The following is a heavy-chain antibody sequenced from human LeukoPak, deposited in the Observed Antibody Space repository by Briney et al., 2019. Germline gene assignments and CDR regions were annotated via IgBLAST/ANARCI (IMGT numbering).Heavy chain of an antibody. CDR3: ARLSGRVVCSAGSCYIDY. D-gene: IGHD2-15*01. CDR2: IYPGDSDT. J-gene: IGHJ4*02. V-gene: IGHV5-51*01. CDR1: GYSFTSDW. Sequence: GESLKISCKGSGYSFTSDWIGWVRQLPGKGLEWMGIIYPGDSDTRYSPSFQGQVTISADKSVNTAYLQWSSLKASDTAMYYCARLSGRVVCSAGSCYIDYWGQGTLVTVSS.